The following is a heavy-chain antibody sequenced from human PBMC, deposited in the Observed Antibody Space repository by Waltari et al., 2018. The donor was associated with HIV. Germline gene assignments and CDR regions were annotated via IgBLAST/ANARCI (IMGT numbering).Heavy chain of an antibody. Sequence: EVRLLESGGDLVQPGGSLRLSCAASGFTFSSYAMTWVRQAPGKGLEWVSSISGSGNNTKYADSVKGRFTISRDNSKKTLYLQMNSLRAEDTAVYYCAKVQTYGIAVHGSPFDSWGQGTLVTVSS. J-gene: IGHJ4*02. CDR2: ISGSGNNT. CDR1: GFTFSSYA. CDR3: AKVQTYGIAVHGSPFDS. D-gene: IGHD6-19*01. V-gene: IGHV3-23*01.